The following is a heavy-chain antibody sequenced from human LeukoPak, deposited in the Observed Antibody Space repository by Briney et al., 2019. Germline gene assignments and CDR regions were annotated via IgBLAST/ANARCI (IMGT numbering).Heavy chain of an antibody. D-gene: IGHD3-9*01. J-gene: IGHJ4*02. CDR1: GYTFTDYY. Sequence: ASVKVSCKASGYTFTDYYMHWVRQAPGQGLEWMGWINPNSGGTNCAQKLYARVTMTRDTSISTAYMELSRLRSDDTAVFYCARSPDILTGENFDYWGQGTLVTVSS. CDR2: INPNSGGT. V-gene: IGHV1-2*02. CDR3: ARSPDILTGENFDY.